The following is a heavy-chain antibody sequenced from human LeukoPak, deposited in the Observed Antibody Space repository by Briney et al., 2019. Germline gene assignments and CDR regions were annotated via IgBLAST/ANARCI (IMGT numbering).Heavy chain of an antibody. D-gene: IGHD3-22*01. Sequence: SETLSLTCTDSGGSISSYYWSWIRQPPGKGLEWIGYIYYSGSTNYNPSLKSRVTISVDTSKNQFSLKLSPVTAADTAVYYCARDSSGYPDYWGQGTLVTVSS. CDR2: IYYSGST. CDR1: GGSISSYY. V-gene: IGHV4-59*01. CDR3: ARDSSGYPDY. J-gene: IGHJ4*02.